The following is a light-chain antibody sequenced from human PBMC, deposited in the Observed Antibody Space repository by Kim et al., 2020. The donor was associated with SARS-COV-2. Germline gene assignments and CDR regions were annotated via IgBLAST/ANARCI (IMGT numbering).Light chain of an antibody. CDR1: QSISSY. Sequence: DIVLTQSPATLSLSPGERATLSCRASQSISSYLAWYQQTPGQAPRLLISDASSRATGIPARFSGSGSGTDFTLTISSLEPEDFAVYYCQQRSNWPLTFGGGTKVDIK. J-gene: IGKJ4*01. CDR2: DAS. CDR3: QQRSNWPLT. V-gene: IGKV3-11*01.